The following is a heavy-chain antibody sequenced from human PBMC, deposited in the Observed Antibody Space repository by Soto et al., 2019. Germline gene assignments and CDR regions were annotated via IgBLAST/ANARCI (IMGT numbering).Heavy chain of an antibody. CDR2: IYYSGTA. CDR3: ARAYSSGWYIDY. J-gene: IGHJ4*02. D-gene: IGHD6-19*01. V-gene: IGHV4-31*03. Sequence: PSETLSLTCTVSGGSISSGGYYWSWIRQHPGKGLEWIGYIYYSGTAYYNPPLKSRVTMSIDTSKNQFSLKLSSVTAADTAVYYCARAYSSGWYIDYWGQGTLVTVSS. CDR1: GGSISSGGYY.